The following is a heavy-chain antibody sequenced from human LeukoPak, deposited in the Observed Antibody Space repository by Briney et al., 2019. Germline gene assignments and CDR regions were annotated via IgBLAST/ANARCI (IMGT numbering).Heavy chain of an antibody. V-gene: IGHV2-26*01. J-gene: IGHJ6*04. CDR3: ARIQYSSSWFYYYGMDV. Sequence: SGPTLVHPTETLTLTCTVSGFSLSNARMGVSWIRQPPGKALEWLAHIFSNDEKPYSTSLKSRLTISKDTSKSQVVLTMTNMDPVDTATYYCARIQYSSSWFYYYGMDVWGKGTTVTVSS. D-gene: IGHD6-13*01. CDR2: IFSNDEK. CDR1: GFSLSNARMG.